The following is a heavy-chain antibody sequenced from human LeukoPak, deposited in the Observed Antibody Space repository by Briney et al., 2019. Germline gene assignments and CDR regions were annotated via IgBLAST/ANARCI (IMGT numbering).Heavy chain of an antibody. CDR2: INSDGSST. CDR1: GFTFSSYW. CDR3: ARELPRIGGQTDASDI. Sequence: GGSLRLSCAASGFTFSSYWMHWVRQAPGKGLVWVSRINSDGSSTSYADSVKGRFTISRDNAKNTLNLQMDSLRAEDTAVYYCARELPRIGGQTDASDIWGQGTMVTIS. V-gene: IGHV3-74*01. J-gene: IGHJ3*02. D-gene: IGHD3-16*01.